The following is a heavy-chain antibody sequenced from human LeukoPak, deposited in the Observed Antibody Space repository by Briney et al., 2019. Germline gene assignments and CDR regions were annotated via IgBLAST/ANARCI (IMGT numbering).Heavy chain of an antibody. CDR1: GGSITNNY. D-gene: IGHD4-17*01. Sequence: SETLSLTCTVSGGSITNNYWAWIRQPPGKGLEWIGYIYYSGSTYYNPSLKSRVTISVDTSKNQFSLKLSSVTAADTAVYYCARVYGDYNWHFDLWGRGTLVTVSS. CDR2: IYYSGST. CDR3: ARVYGDYNWHFDL. V-gene: IGHV4-59*06. J-gene: IGHJ2*01.